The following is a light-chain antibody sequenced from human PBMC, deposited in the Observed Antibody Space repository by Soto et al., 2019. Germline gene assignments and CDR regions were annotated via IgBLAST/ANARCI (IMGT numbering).Light chain of an antibody. V-gene: IGKV3-15*01. CDR2: GAS. CDR1: QSVSSN. CDR3: QQYNNWPPWT. J-gene: IGKJ1*01. Sequence: EIVMTQSPATLSVSPGERATLSCRASQSVSSNLAWYQQKPGQAPRLLIYGASTRATGIPARFSGSGSGTEFTLTISSLQSEDFAFYYCQQYNNWPPWTFGQGTKGESK.